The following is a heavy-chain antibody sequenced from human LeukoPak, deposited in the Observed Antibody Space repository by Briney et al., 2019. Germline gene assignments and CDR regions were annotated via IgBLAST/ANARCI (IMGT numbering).Heavy chain of an antibody. CDR2: IYHGDAAT. CDR1: GYSFSSYW. V-gene: IGHV5-51*01. Sequence: RGEALIISSKGSGYSFSSYWIGWVRQMPGKRLEWVGVIYHGDAATSSSPSYHGQVTSSADKSISTAHLQWSSLKASDTAIYYCARPRGIAAVKSFIDYWGQGTLVTVSS. J-gene: IGHJ4*02. D-gene: IGHD6-13*01. CDR3: ARPRGIAAVKSFIDY.